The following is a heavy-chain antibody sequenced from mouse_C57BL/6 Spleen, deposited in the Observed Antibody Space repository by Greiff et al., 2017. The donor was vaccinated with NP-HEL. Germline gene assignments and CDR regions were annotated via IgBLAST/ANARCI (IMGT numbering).Heavy chain of an antibody. J-gene: IGHJ2*01. Sequence: SGPVLVKPGASVKMSCKASGYTFTDYYMNWVKQSHGKSLEWIGVINPYNGGTSYNQKFKGKATLTVDKSSSTAYMELNSLTSEDSAGYYCARGYDYDQYYFDYWGQGTTLTVSS. CDR1: GYTFTDYY. V-gene: IGHV1-19*01. CDR3: ARGYDYDQYYFDY. D-gene: IGHD2-4*01. CDR2: INPYNGGT.